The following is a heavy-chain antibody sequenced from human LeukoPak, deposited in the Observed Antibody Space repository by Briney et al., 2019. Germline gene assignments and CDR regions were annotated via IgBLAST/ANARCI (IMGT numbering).Heavy chain of an antibody. D-gene: IGHD2-21*01. Sequence: PSGTLSLTCAVSGGSISSSNWWSWVRQPPGKGLEWIGEIYHSGSTNYNPSLKSRVTMSVDTSKNQFSLKLSSVTAADTAVYYCARGPRAYCGGDCKNAFDIWGQGTMVTVSS. CDR2: IYHSGST. CDR1: GGSISSSNW. J-gene: IGHJ3*02. CDR3: ARGPRAYCGGDCKNAFDI. V-gene: IGHV4-4*02.